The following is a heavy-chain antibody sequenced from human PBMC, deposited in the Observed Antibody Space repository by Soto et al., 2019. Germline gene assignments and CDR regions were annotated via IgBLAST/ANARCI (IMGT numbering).Heavy chain of an antibody. V-gene: IGHV3-23*01. D-gene: IGHD6-19*01. CDR3: AKDPATIAVAGTFDY. CDR1: GFTFSTYG. CDR2: ISGSGGST. Sequence: EVQLLESGGGLVQPGGSLRLSCAASGFTFSTYGMSWVRQAPGKGLEWVTIISGSGGSTYYADTVKGGFTISRENSKNTFYLQMNSLRAEDTAVYYFAKDPATIAVAGTFDYWGHGTLVIVSS. J-gene: IGHJ4*01.